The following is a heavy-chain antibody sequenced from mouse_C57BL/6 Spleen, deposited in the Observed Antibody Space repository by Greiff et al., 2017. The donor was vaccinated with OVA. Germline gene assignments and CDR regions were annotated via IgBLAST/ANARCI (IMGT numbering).Heavy chain of an antibody. D-gene: IGHD1-1*01. Sequence: LVESGAELMKPGDSVKLSCKATGYTFTGYWIEWVKQRPGHGLEWIGEILPGSGSNNYNEKFKGQATFTADTSSNIAYMQLSSLTTEDSSIYYCARGDSSDYFDYWGQGTTLTVSS. CDR2: ILPGSGSN. CDR3: ARGDSSDYFDY. J-gene: IGHJ2*01. V-gene: IGHV1-9*01. CDR1: GYTFTGYW.